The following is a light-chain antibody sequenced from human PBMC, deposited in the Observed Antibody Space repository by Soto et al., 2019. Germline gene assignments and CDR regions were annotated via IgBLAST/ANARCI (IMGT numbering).Light chain of an antibody. CDR2: EVS. V-gene: IGLV2-14*01. CDR1: SSDVGGYKY. Sequence: QSVLTQPASVSGSPGQSITISCTGTSSDVGGYKYVSWYKQHPGKAPKLMIYEVSHRPSGVSSRFSGSKSGNTASLSISGLQAEDEGDYYCSSYTSSSTLEGVFGTGTKATV. CDR3: SSYTSSSTLEGV. J-gene: IGLJ1*01.